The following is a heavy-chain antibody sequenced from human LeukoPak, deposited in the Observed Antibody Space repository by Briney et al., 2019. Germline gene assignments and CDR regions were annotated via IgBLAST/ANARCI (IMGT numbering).Heavy chain of an antibody. CDR2: IYYSGST. D-gene: IGHD5-12*01. V-gene: IGHV4-59*01. Sequence: SETLSLTCTVSGGSISSYSWSWIRQPPGKGLEWIGYIYYSGSTNYNPSLKSRVTISVDTSKNQFSLQLSSVTAADTAVYYCARGEIVATIPSFDYWGQGTLVTISS. CDR3: ARGEIVATIPSFDY. J-gene: IGHJ4*02. CDR1: GGSISSYS.